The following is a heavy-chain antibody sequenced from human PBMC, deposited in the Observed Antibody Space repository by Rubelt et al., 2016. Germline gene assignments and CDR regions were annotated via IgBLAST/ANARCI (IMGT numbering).Heavy chain of an antibody. CDR1: GGSITSSNYY. V-gene: IGHV4-39*01. J-gene: IGHJ4*01. Sequence: QLQLQESGPGLVKPSETLSLTCSVSGGSITSSNYYWGWIRQPPGKGLEWIGNIYYTGSAYYNPSLKSRVTISVDTSKNQFPLKLNSVAAADTAVYYGARLHYYDTSGSIDYWGHGTLVTVSS. CDR3: ARLHYYDTSGSIDY. D-gene: IGHD3-22*01. CDR2: IYYTGSA.